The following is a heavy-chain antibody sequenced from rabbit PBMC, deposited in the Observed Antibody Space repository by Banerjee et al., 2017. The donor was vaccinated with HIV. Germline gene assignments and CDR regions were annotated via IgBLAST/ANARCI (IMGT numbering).Heavy chain of an antibody. J-gene: IGHJ6*01. D-gene: IGHD1-1*01. CDR3: ARDLGGVIGWNFGL. CDR1: GFTISSRYY. CDR2: IYAGDGNT. V-gene: IGHV1S45*01. Sequence: QEQLVESGGGLVQPEGSLTLTCTASGFTISSRYYMCWVRQAPGKGLEWIACIYAGDGNTYYASWAKGRFTISKTSSTTVTLQMTSLTAADTATYFCARDLGGVIGWNFGLWGPGTLVTVS.